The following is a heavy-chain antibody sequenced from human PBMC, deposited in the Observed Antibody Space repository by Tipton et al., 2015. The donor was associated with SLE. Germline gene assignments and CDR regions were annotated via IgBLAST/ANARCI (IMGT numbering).Heavy chain of an antibody. CDR2: ISSDGLNK. V-gene: IGHV3-30*04. Sequence: SLRLSCAASGFTFSVYACHWVRRASGMGLEWVTVISSDGLNKFYADSVKGRFTISRDDSKNSLHVQMNSLTTEDTAVYFCARDVGVGASFRFYCTDVWGKVYTVTVS. D-gene: IGHD1-26*01. CDR1: GFTFSVYA. CDR3: ARDVGVGASFRFYCTDV. J-gene: IGHJ6*03.